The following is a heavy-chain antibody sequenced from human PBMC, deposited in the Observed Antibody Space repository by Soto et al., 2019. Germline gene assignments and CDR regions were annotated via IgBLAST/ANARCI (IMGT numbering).Heavy chain of an antibody. V-gene: IGHV4-38-2*02. CDR2: IYHSGST. D-gene: IGHD6-13*01. CDR1: GYSISSGYY. Sequence: PSETLSLTCPVSGYSISSGYYWGCIRQTPGKGLEWIGSIYHSGSTYYNPSLKSRVTISVDTSKNQFSLKLSSVTAADTAVYYCARESAGYSSSWRAWFDPWGQGTLVTVSS. J-gene: IGHJ5*02. CDR3: ARESAGYSSSWRAWFDP.